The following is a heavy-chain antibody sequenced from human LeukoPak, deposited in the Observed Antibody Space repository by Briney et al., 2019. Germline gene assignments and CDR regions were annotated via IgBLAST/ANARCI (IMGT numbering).Heavy chain of an antibody. J-gene: IGHJ4*02. D-gene: IGHD4-11*01. V-gene: IGHV4-4*07. CDR2: IYPGEGIYATATT. CDR3: ARDPTTVTTIFDS. Sequence: SETLSLTCSVSGVSISAYYWSWIRQSAGNRLEWIGRIYPGEGIYATATTSYNPSFKSRVTMSGDTSKDQLSLKLSSVTAADTAVYYCARDPTTVTTIFDSWGQGILVTVSS. CDR1: GVSISAYY.